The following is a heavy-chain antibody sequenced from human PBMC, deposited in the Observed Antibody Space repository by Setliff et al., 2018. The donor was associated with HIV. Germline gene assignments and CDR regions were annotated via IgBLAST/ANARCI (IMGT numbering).Heavy chain of an antibody. J-gene: IGHJ6*03. V-gene: IGHV5-51*01. CDR2: IYPGDSDT. CDR1: GYSFSSYW. D-gene: IGHD2-15*01. CDR3: ARHVSSGLRLYYHYVDV. Sequence: GESLKISCKGSGYSFSSYWVAWVRQMPGKGLEWMGIIYPGDSDTRYSPSFQGQVTISADKSISTAYLQWRSLKASDTATYYCARHVSSGLRLYYHYVDVWGKGTTVTVSS.